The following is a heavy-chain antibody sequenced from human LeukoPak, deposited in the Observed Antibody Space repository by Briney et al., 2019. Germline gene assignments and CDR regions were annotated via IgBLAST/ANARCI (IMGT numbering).Heavy chain of an antibody. J-gene: IGHJ4*02. V-gene: IGHV1-24*01. CDR2: FDPEDGET. CDR1: GYTLTELS. D-gene: IGHD6-13*01. Sequence: ASVKVSCKVSGYTLTELSMHWVRQAPGKGLEWMGGFDPEDGETIYAQKFQGRVTMTEDTSTDTAYMELSCLRSEDTAVYYCATGLIQQLVRDEAAYWGQGTLVTVSS. CDR3: ATGLIQQLVRDEAAY.